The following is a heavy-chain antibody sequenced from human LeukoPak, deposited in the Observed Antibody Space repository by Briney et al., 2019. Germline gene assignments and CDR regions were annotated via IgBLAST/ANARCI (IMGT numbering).Heavy chain of an antibody. D-gene: IGHD3-16*02. J-gene: IGHJ4*02. CDR3: ARAGSVAAIYDYVWGSYRPPKYFDY. V-gene: IGHV4-59*12. Sequence: PSETLSLTCTVSGGSISSYYWSWIRQPPGKGLEWIGYIYYSGSTNYNPSLKSRVTISVDTSKNQFSLKLSSVTAADTAVYYCARAGSVAAIYDYVWGSYRPPKYFDYWGQGTLVTVSS. CDR1: GGSISSYY. CDR2: IYYSGST.